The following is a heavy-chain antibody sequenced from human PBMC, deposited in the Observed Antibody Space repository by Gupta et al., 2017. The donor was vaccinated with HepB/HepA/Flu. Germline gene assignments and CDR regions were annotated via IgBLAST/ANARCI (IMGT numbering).Heavy chain of an antibody. Sequence: EVQLVESGGGLVQPGGSLRLSCTASGFTFSSYWMTWVRQAPGKGLEWVANIKQDGSTIYYVDSVKGRFTISRDNAKNSLYLQMNSLRVEDTAVYYCGKAIAARDSYWGQGTLVTVSS. J-gene: IGHJ4*02. CDR3: GKAIAARDSY. CDR1: GFTFSSYW. CDR2: IKQDGSTI. V-gene: IGHV3-7*01. D-gene: IGHD6-6*01.